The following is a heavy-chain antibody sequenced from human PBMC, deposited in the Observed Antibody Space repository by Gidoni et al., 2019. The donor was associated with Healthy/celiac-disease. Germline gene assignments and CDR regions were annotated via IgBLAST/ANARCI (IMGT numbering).Heavy chain of an antibody. Sequence: EVQLVESGGGLVKPGGSLRLSCAASGFTFSSYSMNWVRQAPGKGLEWVSSISSSSSYIYYADSVKGRFTISRDNAKNSLYLQMNSLRAEDTAVYYCARARVRFLEWLGSYYYYYGMDVWGQGTTVTVSS. CDR2: ISSSSSYI. CDR3: ARARVRFLEWLGSYYYYYGMDV. D-gene: IGHD3-3*01. CDR1: GFTFSSYS. V-gene: IGHV3-21*01. J-gene: IGHJ6*02.